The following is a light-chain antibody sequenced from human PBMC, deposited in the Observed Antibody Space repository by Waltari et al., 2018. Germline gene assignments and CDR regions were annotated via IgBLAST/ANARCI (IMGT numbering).Light chain of an antibody. CDR2: GAS. CDR1: QSVSRA. V-gene: IGKV3-20*01. Sequence: EIVVTQSTGTLSLSPGERATLSCRASQSVSRALAWYQQNPGQSPRLLIYGASNRATGIPDRFSGSGSGTDFSLIISRLEPEDFAVYYCQHYVSLPGTFGLGTKVEIK. CDR3: QHYVSLPGT. J-gene: IGKJ1*01.